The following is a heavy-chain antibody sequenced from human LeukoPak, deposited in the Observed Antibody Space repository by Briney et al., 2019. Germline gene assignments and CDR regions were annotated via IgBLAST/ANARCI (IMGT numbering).Heavy chain of an antibody. CDR1: GYTLTELS. CDR2: FDPEDGET. Sequence: ASVKVSCKVSGYTLTELSRHWVRQAPGKGLEWMGGFDPEDGETIYAQKFQGRVTMTEDTSTDTAYMELSSLRSEDTAVYYCATPGVVPAAMGWYGMDVWGQGTTVTVSS. CDR3: ATPGVVPAAMGWYGMDV. J-gene: IGHJ6*02. D-gene: IGHD2-2*01. V-gene: IGHV1-24*01.